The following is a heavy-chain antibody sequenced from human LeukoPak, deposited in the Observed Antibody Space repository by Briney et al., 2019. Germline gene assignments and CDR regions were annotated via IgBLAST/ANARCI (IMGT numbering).Heavy chain of an antibody. V-gene: IGHV4-31*03. CDR1: GGSISRGGSY. CDR3: ARESSYKGPFDY. J-gene: IGHJ4*02. Sequence: NPSETLSLTCTVSGGSISRGGSYWSWIRQHPGKGLEWVGYIYYNGSTYYNPSLRSRVAISVDTSKNQFSLKVSSVTAADTAVYYCARESSYKGPFDYWGRGTLVTVSS. CDR2: IYYNGST. D-gene: IGHD1-1*01.